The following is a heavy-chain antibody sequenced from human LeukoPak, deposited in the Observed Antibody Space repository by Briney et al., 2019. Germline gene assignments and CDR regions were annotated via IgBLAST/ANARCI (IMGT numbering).Heavy chain of an antibody. V-gene: IGHV4-39*01. CDR1: GGSMSSSRYY. CDR2: IYYSGST. D-gene: IGHD3/OR15-3a*01. Sequence: SETLALTCTVSGGSMSSSRYYWGWIRQPPGKGLEWIGSIYYSGSTYYNPSLKSRVTISVDTSKNQFSLKLSSVTAADTAVYYCARQTGSGLFILPGGQGTLVTVSS. J-gene: IGHJ4*02. CDR3: ARQTGSGLFILP.